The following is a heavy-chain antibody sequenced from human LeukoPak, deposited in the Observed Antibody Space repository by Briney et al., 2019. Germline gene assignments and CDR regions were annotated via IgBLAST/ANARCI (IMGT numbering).Heavy chain of an antibody. CDR1: GFTFDDYG. D-gene: IGHD2-15*01. V-gene: IGHV3-21*01. Sequence: PGGSLRLSCAASGFTFDDYGMSWVRQAPGKGLEWVSSISSSSSYIYYADSVKGRFTISRDNAKNSLYLQMNSLRAEDTAVYYCARGETKVVVAATGDYWGQGTLVTVSS. CDR2: ISSSSSYI. J-gene: IGHJ4*02. CDR3: ARGETKVVVAATGDY.